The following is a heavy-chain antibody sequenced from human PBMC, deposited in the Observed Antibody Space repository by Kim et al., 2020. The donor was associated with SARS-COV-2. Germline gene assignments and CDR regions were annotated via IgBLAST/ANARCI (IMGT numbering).Heavy chain of an antibody. J-gene: IGHJ6*02. CDR3: ARFAGIGVAGIQDGMDV. Sequence: LKSRVTISVDTSKNQFSLRRSSVTAADTAVYYCARFAGIGVAGIQDGMDVWGQGTTVTVSS. D-gene: IGHD6-19*01. V-gene: IGHV4-30-2*04.